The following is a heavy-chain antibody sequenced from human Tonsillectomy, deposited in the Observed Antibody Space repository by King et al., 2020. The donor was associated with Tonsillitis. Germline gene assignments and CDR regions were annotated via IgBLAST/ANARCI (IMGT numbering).Heavy chain of an antibody. Sequence: VQLVESGGGLIQPGVSLRLSCAAFGFPVSSNYMSWVRQAPGKGLEWVSLLYRSGTTYYPHSVRGRFTISRDNSNNTLFLQMNSLRAEDTAVYYCARGTRPGYFQHWGQGTLVTVSS. CDR2: LYRSGTT. J-gene: IGHJ1*01. V-gene: IGHV3-53*01. CDR3: ARGTRPGYFQH. CDR1: GFPVSSNY.